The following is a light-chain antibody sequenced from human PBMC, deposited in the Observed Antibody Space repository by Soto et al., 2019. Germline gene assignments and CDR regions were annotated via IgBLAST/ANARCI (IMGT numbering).Light chain of an antibody. CDR1: QDISNW. CDR2: AAS. V-gene: IGKV1-12*01. J-gene: IGKJ1*01. CDR3: QEANNLPPT. Sequence: DIQMTQSPSSVSASVGDRVTITCRASQDISNWLAWYQQNPGKAPKLLIYAASTLQSGVPSRFSGSGSGTDFTLTISSLQPEDFATYYCQEANNLPPTFGQGTKVEIK.